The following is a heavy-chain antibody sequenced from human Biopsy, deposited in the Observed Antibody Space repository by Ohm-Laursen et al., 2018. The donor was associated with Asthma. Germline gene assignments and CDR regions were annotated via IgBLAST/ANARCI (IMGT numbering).Heavy chain of an antibody. CDR2: IIPLYRTV. J-gene: IGHJ6*01. CDR3: ARGGFYGDRRQPHGMGL. Sequence: SSVKVSCKSSEDIFSVFGVNWVRQAPGQGLEWMGEIIPLYRTVNYAQRFQGRVTITADESTTTSNIELSSLKADDTAVDFCARGGFYGDRRQPHGMGLWGQGTTVTVSS. V-gene: IGHV1-69*13. CDR1: EDIFSVFG. D-gene: IGHD4-17*01.